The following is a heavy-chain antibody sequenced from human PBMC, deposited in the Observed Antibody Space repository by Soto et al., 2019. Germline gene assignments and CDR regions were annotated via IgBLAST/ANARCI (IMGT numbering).Heavy chain of an antibody. J-gene: IGHJ5*02. Sequence: SETLSLTCTVSGGSISSYYCSWIRQPPGKGLEWIGYIYYSGSTYYNPSLKSRVTISVDTSKNQLSLKLSSVTAADTAVYYCARLHCHSPTCVPLDPWGQGTLVTVSS. CDR3: ARLHCHSPTCVPLDP. D-gene: IGHD2-2*01. CDR1: GGSISSYY. CDR2: IYYSGST. V-gene: IGHV4-59*04.